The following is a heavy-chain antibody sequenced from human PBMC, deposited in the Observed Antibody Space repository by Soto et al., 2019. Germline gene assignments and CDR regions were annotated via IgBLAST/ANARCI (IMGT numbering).Heavy chain of an antibody. Sequence: PGXXLXLSXXASGFTFSGYWKGWVRRAPGKGLGSVADIKHDGSAQYYLDSVKCRFTISRDNAKNLLYLQMNGLRAEDTALYYCARATYSNAWYRFDLWGQGTLVTVSS. CDR2: IKHDGSAQ. J-gene: IGHJ4*02. V-gene: IGHV3-7*05. D-gene: IGHD4-4*01. CDR3: ARATYSNAWYRFDL. CDR1: GFTFSGYW.